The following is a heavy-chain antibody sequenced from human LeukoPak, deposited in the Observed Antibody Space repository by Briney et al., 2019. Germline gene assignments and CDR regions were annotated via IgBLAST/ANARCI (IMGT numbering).Heavy chain of an antibody. Sequence: PGGSLTLSCAASGFTFSSYAMSWVRQAPGKGLEWVSAFSTSGDSTYYADSVKGRFTISRDNSKSTLYLQMNSLRAEDTAVYYCAAIYCSSTNCYAFDYWGQGTLVTVSS. V-gene: IGHV3-23*01. D-gene: IGHD2-2*01. CDR1: GFTFSSYA. J-gene: IGHJ4*02. CDR2: FSTSGDST. CDR3: AAIYCSSTNCYAFDY.